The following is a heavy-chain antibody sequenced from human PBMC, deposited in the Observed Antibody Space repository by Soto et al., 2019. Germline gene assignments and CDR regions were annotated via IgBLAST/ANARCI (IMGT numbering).Heavy chain of an antibody. J-gene: IGHJ4*02. CDR1: GGCIRSYY. CDR2: IFYSGST. V-gene: IGHV4-59*01. D-gene: IGHD1-1*01. CDR3: AKDPGTGTAFDS. Sequence: SETLSLTCTVSGGCIRSYYLNGTRQPPGKGLEWIGYIFYSGSTDHNPSLKSRVTISLDTSQNQFSLKLTSVTTADTAVYYRAKDPGTGTAFDSWGQGTLVTVSS.